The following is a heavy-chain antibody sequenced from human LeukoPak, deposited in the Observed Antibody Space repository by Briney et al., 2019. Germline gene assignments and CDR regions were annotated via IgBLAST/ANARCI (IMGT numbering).Heavy chain of an antibody. V-gene: IGHV3-48*02. D-gene: IGHD3-22*01. CDR2: ISGSSSTI. CDR1: GFTFSTYS. CDR3: ARDGRGYYDSSAYSLDY. Sequence: GGSLRLSCAASGFTFSTYSMNWVRQAPGKGLEWVSYISGSSSTIFYADSVKGRFTISRDNAQRSLYLQMNSLRDEDTAVYYCARDGRGYYDSSAYSLDYWGQGTLVTVSS. J-gene: IGHJ4*02.